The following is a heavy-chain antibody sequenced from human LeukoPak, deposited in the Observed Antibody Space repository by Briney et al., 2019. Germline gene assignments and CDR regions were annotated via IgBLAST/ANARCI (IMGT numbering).Heavy chain of an antibody. CDR2: IKSKADGGTT. J-gene: IGHJ4*02. D-gene: IGHD2/OR15-2a*01. V-gene: IGHV3-15*01. CDR1: GFTFNNAW. CDR3: TTDDPVNRS. Sequence: GGSLRVSCAASGFTFNNAWMSWVRQAPGKGLEWVGRIKSKADGGTTDYAAPVKGRFTISRDDSRNTLYLQMNSLKTEDTAMYYCTTDDPVNRSWGQGTLVTVSS.